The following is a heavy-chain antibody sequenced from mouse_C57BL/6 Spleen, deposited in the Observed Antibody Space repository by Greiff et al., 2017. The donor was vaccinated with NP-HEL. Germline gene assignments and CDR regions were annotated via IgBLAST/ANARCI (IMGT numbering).Heavy chain of an antibody. Sequence: QVQLQQPGAELVRPGSSVKLSCKASGYTFTSYWMHWVKQRPIQGLEWIGNIDPSDSETHYNQKFKDKATLTVDKSSSTAYMQLSSLTSEDSAVYYCARRKGSPYAMDYWGQGTSGTVSS. V-gene: IGHV1-52*01. CDR1: GYTFTSYW. J-gene: IGHJ4*01. D-gene: IGHD1-1*01. CDR2: IDPSDSET. CDR3: ARRKGSPYAMDY.